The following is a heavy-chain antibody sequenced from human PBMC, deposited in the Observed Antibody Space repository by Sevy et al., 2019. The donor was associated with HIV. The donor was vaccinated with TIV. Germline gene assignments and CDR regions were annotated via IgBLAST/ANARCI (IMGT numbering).Heavy chain of an antibody. J-gene: IGHJ6*02. CDR3: ARADVDRYYYYYGMDV. CDR2: ISYDGSKR. V-gene: IGHV3-30*01. Sequence: GESLKISCAASGFTFSSYAMHWVRQAPGKGLEWVAVISYDGSKRFHANSVKGRFSISRDKSKNMVYLQMNGLRIEDTAVYYCARADVDRYYYYYGMDVWGQGTTVTVSS. CDR1: GFTFSSYA.